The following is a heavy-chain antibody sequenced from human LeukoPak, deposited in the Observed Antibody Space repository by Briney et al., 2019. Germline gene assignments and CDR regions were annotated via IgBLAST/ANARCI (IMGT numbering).Heavy chain of an antibody. J-gene: IGHJ4*02. CDR3: ARRVTMVRGMGYFDY. CDR1: GGSISSSSYY. V-gene: IGHV4-39*01. D-gene: IGHD3-10*01. Sequence: PSETLSLTCTVSGGSISSSSYYWGWIRQPPGKGLEWIGSIYYSGSTYYNPSLKSQVTISVDTSKNQFSLKLSSVTAADTAVYYCARRVTMVRGMGYFDYWGQGTLVTVSS. CDR2: IYYSGST.